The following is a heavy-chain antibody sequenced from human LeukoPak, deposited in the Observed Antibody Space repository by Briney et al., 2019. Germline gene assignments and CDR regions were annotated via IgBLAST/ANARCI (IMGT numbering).Heavy chain of an antibody. CDR3: ATDWAAAGTRDFDY. V-gene: IGHV1-18*01. Sequence: ASVKVSCKASGYTFTSYGISWVRQAPGQGLEWMGWISAYNGNTNYAQKLQGRVTMTTDTSTSTAYMELSSLRFEDTAVYYCATDWAAAGTRDFDYWGQGTLVTVSS. CDR2: ISAYNGNT. CDR1: GYTFTSYG. J-gene: IGHJ4*02. D-gene: IGHD6-13*01.